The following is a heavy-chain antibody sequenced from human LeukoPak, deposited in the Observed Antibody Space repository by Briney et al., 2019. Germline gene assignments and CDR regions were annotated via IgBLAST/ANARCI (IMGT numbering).Heavy chain of an antibody. CDR2: ISGSGGST. Sequence: GGSLRLSCAASGFTFSSHVMSWVRLAPGKGLEWVSAISGSGGSTYYADSVKGRFTISRDNSKNTLYLQMNSLRAEDTAVYYCAKASVHDYGDFPFDYWGQGTLVTVSS. CDR3: AKASVHDYGDFPFDY. V-gene: IGHV3-23*01. D-gene: IGHD4-17*01. CDR1: GFTFSSHV. J-gene: IGHJ4*02.